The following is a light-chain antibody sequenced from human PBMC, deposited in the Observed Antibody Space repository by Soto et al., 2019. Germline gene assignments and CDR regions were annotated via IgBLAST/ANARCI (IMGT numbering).Light chain of an antibody. Sequence: DIQMTHSPSTLSASVGDIVTITCRASQTIDSWLAWYQQRPGKPPNLLIYKASTLVSGVPSRFSGSGSGTEFTLTINSLQPDDFATYYCQQYHIYSGTFGQGTKVDIK. V-gene: IGKV1-5*03. CDR1: QTIDSW. CDR2: KAS. CDR3: QQYHIYSGT. J-gene: IGKJ1*01.